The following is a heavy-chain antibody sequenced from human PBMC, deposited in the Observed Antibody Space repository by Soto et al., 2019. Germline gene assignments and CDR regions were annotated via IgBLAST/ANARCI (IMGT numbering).Heavy chain of an antibody. CDR2: INPSGTT. Sequence: QVQLQQWGAGLLKPSETLSLTCAVYGGSLSAYYWSWIRQPPGKGLEWIVEINPSGTTNYNPSLKSRVTISVDTSKNQFSLKLSSVTAADTAVYHCALAPAAYLLHWGQGTQVTVSS. CDR3: ALAPAAYLLH. V-gene: IGHV4-34*01. J-gene: IGHJ1*01. D-gene: IGHD2-2*01. CDR1: GGSLSAYY.